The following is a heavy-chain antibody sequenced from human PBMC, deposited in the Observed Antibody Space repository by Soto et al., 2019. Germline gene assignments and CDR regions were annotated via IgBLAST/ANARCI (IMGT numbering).Heavy chain of an antibody. J-gene: IGHJ5*02. CDR1: GFSLSTSGVG. D-gene: IGHD6-6*01. Sequence: SGPTLVNPPQTLTLTCTFSGFSLSTSGVGVGWIRQPPGKALEWLALIYWNDDKRYSPSLKSRLTITKDTSKNQVVLTMTNMDPVDTATYYCAHRRWEAARREFAALVSTLVWFDPWGQGTLVTVSS. CDR2: IYWNDDK. V-gene: IGHV2-5*01. CDR3: AHRRWEAARREFAALVSTLVWFDP.